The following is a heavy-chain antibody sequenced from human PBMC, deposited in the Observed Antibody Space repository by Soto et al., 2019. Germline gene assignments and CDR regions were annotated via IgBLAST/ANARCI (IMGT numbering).Heavy chain of an antibody. J-gene: IGHJ5*02. V-gene: IGHV1-2*04. CDR2: INPNSGGT. CDR1: GYTFTGYY. D-gene: IGHD3-9*01. CDR3: AREHPYDILTGSGDPPSFDP. Sequence: ASVKVSCKASGYTFTGYYMHWVRQAPGQGLEWMGWINPNSGGTNYAQKFQGWVTMTRDTSISTAYMELSRLRSDDTAVYYCAREHPYDILTGSGDPPSFDPWGQGTLVTVSS.